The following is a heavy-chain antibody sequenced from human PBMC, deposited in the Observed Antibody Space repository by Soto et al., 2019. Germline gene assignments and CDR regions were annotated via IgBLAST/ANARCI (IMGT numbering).Heavy chain of an antibody. CDR1: GDSVSSNSAA. CDR3: ARWSIAARPYYYYYMDV. V-gene: IGHV6-1*01. CDR2: TYYRSKWYN. D-gene: IGHD6-6*01. Sequence: PSHTLSLTCAISGDSVSSNSAAWNWIRQSPSRGLEWLGRTYYRSKWYNDYAVSVKSRITINPDTSKNQFSLQLNSVTPEDTAVYYCARWSIAARPYYYYYMDVWGKGTTVTVSS. J-gene: IGHJ6*03.